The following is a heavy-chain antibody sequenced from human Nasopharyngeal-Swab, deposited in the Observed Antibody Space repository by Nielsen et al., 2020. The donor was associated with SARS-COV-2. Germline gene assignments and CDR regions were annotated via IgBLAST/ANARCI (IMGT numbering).Heavy chain of an antibody. CDR1: GFSIRNYW. D-gene: IGHD5/OR15-5a*01. Sequence: GGSLRLSCAASGFSIRNYWMHWVRQAPGKGLVWVSHINYDGIHTTYADSVKGQFTIPRDNADNTIYLQRNSLSAEDTAVYYCVRDGRNSVSFDLWGQGTLVTVSS. V-gene: IGHV3-74*03. CDR2: INYDGIHT. CDR3: VRDGRNSVSFDL. J-gene: IGHJ4*02.